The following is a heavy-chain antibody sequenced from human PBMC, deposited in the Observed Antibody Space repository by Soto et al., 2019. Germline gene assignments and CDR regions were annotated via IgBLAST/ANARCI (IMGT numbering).Heavy chain of an antibody. D-gene: IGHD2-2*01. CDR2: ISGSGVST. CDR1: GFTFSSYA. J-gene: IGHJ6*02. V-gene: IGHV3-23*01. Sequence: PGGSLRLSCAASGFTFSSYAMCWVRQAPGKWLEWVSAISGSGVSTYYADSVKGRFTISRDNSKNMVYLQMNSLRAEDTAVYYCAKDRARDIVVVPAARTTYYYYGMDIWGQGXTVTVYS. CDR3: AKDRARDIVVVPAARTTYYYYGMDI.